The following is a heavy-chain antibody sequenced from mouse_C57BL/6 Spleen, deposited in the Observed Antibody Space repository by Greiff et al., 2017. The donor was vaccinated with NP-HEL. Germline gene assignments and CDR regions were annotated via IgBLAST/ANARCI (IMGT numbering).Heavy chain of an antibody. CDR2: IDPSDSYT. CDR1: GYTFTSYW. D-gene: IGHD2-3*01. Sequence: VQLQQPGAELVKPGASVKLSCKASGYTFTSYWMQWVKQRPGQGLEWIGEIDPSDSYTNYNQKFKGKATLTVDTSSSTAYMQLSSLTSEDSAVYYCARSQIYDGYLRYFDVWGTGTTVTVSS. CDR3: ARSQIYDGYLRYFDV. J-gene: IGHJ1*03. V-gene: IGHV1-50*01.